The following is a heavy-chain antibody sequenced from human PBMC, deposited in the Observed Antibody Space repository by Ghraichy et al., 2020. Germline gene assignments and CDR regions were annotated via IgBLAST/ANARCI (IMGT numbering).Heavy chain of an antibody. CDR1: GGSISSSSYY. D-gene: IGHD6-13*01. J-gene: IGHJ2*01. V-gene: IGHV4-39*01. CDR3: ARHSSVAAAGMFVRYFDL. CDR2: IYYSGST. Sequence: SETLSLTCTVSGGSISSSSYYWGWIRQPPGKGLEWIGSIYYSGSTYYNPSLKSRVTISVDTSKNQFSLKLSSVTAADTAVYYCARHSSVAAAGMFVRYFDLWGRGTLVTVSS.